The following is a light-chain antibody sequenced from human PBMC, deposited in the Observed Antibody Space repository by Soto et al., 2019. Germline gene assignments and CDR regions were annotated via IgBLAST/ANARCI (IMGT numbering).Light chain of an antibody. V-gene: IGKV3-15*01. J-gene: IGKJ1*01. CDR1: QGVSSN. Sequence: EIVMTQSPATLSVSPGERATLSCRASQGVSSNLAWYQQKPGQAPRLLISGASTRATGVPTRFSGSGSETEFTLTISSLQSEDFAVYYCQQYNNWWTFGQGTKVEIK. CDR2: GAS. CDR3: QQYNNWWT.